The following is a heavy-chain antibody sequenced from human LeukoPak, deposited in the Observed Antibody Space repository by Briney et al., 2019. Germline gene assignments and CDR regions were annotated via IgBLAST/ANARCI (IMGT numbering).Heavy chain of an antibody. CDR1: GGSISSYY. D-gene: IGHD1-26*01. CDR3: AGQWASYFDY. CDR2: IYYSGST. V-gene: IGHV4-59*01. J-gene: IGHJ4*02. Sequence: SETLSLTCTVSGGSISSYYWSWIRQPPGKGLEWIGYIYYSGSTNYYPSLKSRVTISVDTSKNQFSLKLSSVTAADTAVYYCAGQWASYFDYWGQGTLVTVSS.